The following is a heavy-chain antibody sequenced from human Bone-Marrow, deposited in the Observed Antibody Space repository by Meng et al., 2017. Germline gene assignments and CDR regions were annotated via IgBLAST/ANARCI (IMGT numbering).Heavy chain of an antibody. V-gene: IGHV3-20*04. D-gene: IGHD5-18*01. CDR1: GFTFSSYE. CDR3: AREGYSYGNGMDV. J-gene: IGHJ6*02. CDR2: INWNGGST. Sequence: GGSLRLSCAASGFTFSSYEMNWVRQAPGKGLEWVSGINWNGGSTGYADSVKGRFTISRDNAKNSLYLQMNSLRAEDTALYYCAREGYSYGNGMDVWGQGTTVTVSS.